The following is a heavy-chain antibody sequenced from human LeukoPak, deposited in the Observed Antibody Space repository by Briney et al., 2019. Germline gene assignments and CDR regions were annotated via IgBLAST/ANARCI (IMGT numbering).Heavy chain of an antibody. CDR3: AKDSVTMLRGVISYYYHGMDA. D-gene: IGHD3-10*01. J-gene: IGHJ6*02. CDR1: GFTFDDYA. Sequence: GGSLRLSCAASGFTFDDYAMHWVRQAPGKGLEWVSLITGDGGTRHYADSVKGRFTISKDNSKKSLYLQMNSLRAEDSALYYCAKDSVTMLRGVISYYYHGMDAWGQGTTVTASS. V-gene: IGHV3-43*02. CDR2: ITGDGGTR.